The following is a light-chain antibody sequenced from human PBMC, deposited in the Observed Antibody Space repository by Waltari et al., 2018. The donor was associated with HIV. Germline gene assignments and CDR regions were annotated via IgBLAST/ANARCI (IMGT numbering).Light chain of an antibody. J-gene: IGLJ2*01. CDR3: SSYAGSNRFVV. CDR1: SSDIGAYTF. Sequence: QSALTQPPSASGSPGQSVAISCTGTSSDIGAYTFVSWYQQQPGSAPKLIIFEVTKRPTGVPDRFSGSKSGNTASLTVSGLLPEDDADYYCSSYAGSNRFVVFGGGTRLTVL. V-gene: IGLV2-8*01. CDR2: EVT.